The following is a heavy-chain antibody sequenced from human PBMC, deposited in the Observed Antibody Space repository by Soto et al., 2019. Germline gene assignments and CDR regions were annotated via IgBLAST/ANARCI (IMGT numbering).Heavy chain of an antibody. CDR1: GGSINSGGYY. CDR2: IYYSGST. J-gene: IGHJ4*02. D-gene: IGHD5-12*01. Sequence: SETLSLTCTVSGGSINSGGYYWSWIRQHPGKGLEWIGYIYYSGSTYYNPSLKSRVTISIDTSKNQFSLKLSSVTAADTAVYYCTRQRDGYNYRYFDYWGQGTPVTVSS. V-gene: IGHV4-31*03. CDR3: TRQRDGYNYRYFDY.